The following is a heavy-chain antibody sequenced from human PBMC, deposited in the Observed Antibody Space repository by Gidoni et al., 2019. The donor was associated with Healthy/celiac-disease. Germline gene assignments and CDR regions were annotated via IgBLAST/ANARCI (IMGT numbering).Heavy chain of an antibody. J-gene: IGHJ4*02. D-gene: IGHD2-15*01. Sequence: QVQLVQSGAEVKKHGSSVKVSCKASGGTFSSYAISGVRQAPGQGLEWMGGIIPIFGTANYAQKFQGRVTITADKSTSTAYMELSSLRSEDTAVYYCAKYCSGGSCLDYWGLGTLVTVSS. CDR1: GGTFSSYA. V-gene: IGHV1-69*06. CDR2: IIPIFGTA. CDR3: AKYCSGGSCLDY.